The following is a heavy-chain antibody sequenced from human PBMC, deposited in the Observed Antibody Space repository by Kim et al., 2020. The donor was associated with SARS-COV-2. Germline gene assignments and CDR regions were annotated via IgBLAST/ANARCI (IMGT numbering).Heavy chain of an antibody. Sequence: GGSLRLSCAASGLTLSSYVMTWVRQAPGKGLEWISIISAAGGSTYYAASVKGRFTISRDNSKNTLYLQMNTLRGEDTAVYYCATRPVSGYDWNYWGQGTL. J-gene: IGHJ4*02. D-gene: IGHD5-12*01. CDR3: ATRPVSGYDWNY. CDR2: ISAAGGST. CDR1: GLTLSSYV. V-gene: IGHV3-23*01.